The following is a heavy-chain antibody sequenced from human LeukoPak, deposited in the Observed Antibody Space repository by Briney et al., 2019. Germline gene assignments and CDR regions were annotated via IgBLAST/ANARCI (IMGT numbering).Heavy chain of an antibody. J-gene: IGHJ3*02. CDR2: ISYDGSNK. CDR1: GFTFSSYA. Sequence: QSGGSLRLSCAASGFTFSSYAMHWVRQAPGKGLEWVAVISYDGSNKYYADSVKGRFAISRENAKKSVYLQMSSLSAGDTAVYFCVLGAYWNDDKNAFHIWGPGTMVTVSS. V-gene: IGHV3-30*09. D-gene: IGHD1-1*01. CDR3: VLGAYWNDDKNAFHI.